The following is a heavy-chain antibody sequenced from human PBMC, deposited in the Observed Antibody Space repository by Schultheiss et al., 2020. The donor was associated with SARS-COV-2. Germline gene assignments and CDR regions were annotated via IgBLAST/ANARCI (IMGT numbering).Heavy chain of an antibody. Sequence: GGSLRLSCAGSGFTFSSYGMTWVRQAPGKGLEWISAIRGNGNFTYYADSVKGRFTISRDNSKNTLYLQMNSLRGEDTAVYYCARGHYDFWSGYSYWYFDLWGRGTLVTVSS. CDR1: GFTFSSYG. D-gene: IGHD3-3*01. CDR3: ARGHYDFWSGYSYWYFDL. V-gene: IGHV3-23*01. J-gene: IGHJ2*01. CDR2: IRGNGNFT.